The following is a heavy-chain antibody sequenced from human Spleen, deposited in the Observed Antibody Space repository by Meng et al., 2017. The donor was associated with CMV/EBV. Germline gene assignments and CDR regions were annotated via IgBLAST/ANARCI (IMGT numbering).Heavy chain of an antibody. V-gene: IGHV3-21*06. J-gene: IGHJ1*01. Sequence: ESLKISWAASGFSFSTYSLNWVRQAPGKELEWVSSISSTSNYIYYADSVEGRIPISRDNAKNSVHLQMNLLNAAVSAVYYCARDGPPMGLGGPTRYFQPWGQGTLVTVSS. CDR1: GFSFSTYS. CDR2: ISSTSNYI. D-gene: IGHD3-10*01. CDR3: ARDGPPMGLGGPTRYFQP.